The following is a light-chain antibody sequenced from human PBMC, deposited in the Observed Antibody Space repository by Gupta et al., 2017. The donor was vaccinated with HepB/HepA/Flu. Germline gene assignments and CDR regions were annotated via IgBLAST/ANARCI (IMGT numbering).Light chain of an antibody. J-gene: IGKJ5*01. CDR1: RSLLSSNGYNY. CDR3: RQSLRTPIT. CDR2: MGS. Sequence: LMTQSPLSLPVTPGEPASISCRSSRSLLSSNGYNYLEWYLQKPGQSPQLLIYMGSTRASGVPDRFSGSGSGSDFTLKISRVEAEDIGVYYCRQSLRTPITFGQGTRLEIK. V-gene: IGKV2-28*01.